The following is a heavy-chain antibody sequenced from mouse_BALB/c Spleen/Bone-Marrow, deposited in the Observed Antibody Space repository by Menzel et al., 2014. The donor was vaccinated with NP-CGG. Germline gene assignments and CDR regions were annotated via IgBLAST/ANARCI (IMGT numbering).Heavy chain of an antibody. CDR2: ISSGGSYT. Sequence: EVQLQQSGGGLVKPGGSLKLSCAASGFTFSSYTMSWVRQTPEKRLEWVATISSGGSYTYYPDSVKGRFTISRDNAENTLYLQMSSLKSEDTAMYYCTRDPFYYGSSYAMDYWGQGTSVAVSS. CDR1: GFTFSSYT. CDR3: TRDPFYYGSSYAMDY. V-gene: IGHV5-6-4*01. D-gene: IGHD1-1*01. J-gene: IGHJ4*01.